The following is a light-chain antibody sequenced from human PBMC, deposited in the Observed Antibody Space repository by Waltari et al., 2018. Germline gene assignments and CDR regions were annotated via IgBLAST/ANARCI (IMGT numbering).Light chain of an antibody. V-gene: IGKV3-15*01. CDR2: GAT. CDR1: QSVSSN. CDR3: LQRNNWPWT. Sequence: ETVMTQSPATLSLSPGERATLSCRASQSVSSNLAWFQRKPGQAPRLLIHGATTRATGIPDSFSGSGSGTDFTLTINSLEPEDVAVYYCLQRNNWPWTFGQGTKVEIK. J-gene: IGKJ1*01.